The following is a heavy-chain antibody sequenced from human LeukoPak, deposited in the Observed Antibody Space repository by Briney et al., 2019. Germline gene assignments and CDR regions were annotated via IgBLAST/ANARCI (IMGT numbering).Heavy chain of an antibody. V-gene: IGHV3-33*01. CDR3: AREALYSSHFDY. D-gene: IGHD5-18*01. CDR1: GFTFSSYG. CDR2: IWYDGSNK. J-gene: IGHJ4*02. Sequence: PGGSLRLSCAASGFTFSSYGMHWVRQAPGKGLEWVAVIWYDGSNKYYADSVKGRFTISRDNSKNTPYLQMNSLRAEDTAVYYCAREALYSSHFDYWGQGTLVTVSS.